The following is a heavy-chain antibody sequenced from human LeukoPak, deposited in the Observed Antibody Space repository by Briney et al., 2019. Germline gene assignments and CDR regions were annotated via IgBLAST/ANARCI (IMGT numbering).Heavy chain of an antibody. J-gene: IGHJ6*02. Sequence: GGSLRLSCAASGFTFSSYAMHWVRQAPGKGLEWVAVISYDGSNKYYADSVKGRFTISRDNSKNTLYLQMNSLRAEDTAVYYCAIDPNLELLGYYYYGMDVWGQGTTVTVSS. CDR2: ISYDGSNK. D-gene: IGHD1-7*01. CDR1: GFTFSSYA. V-gene: IGHV3-30-3*01. CDR3: AIDPNLELLGYYYYGMDV.